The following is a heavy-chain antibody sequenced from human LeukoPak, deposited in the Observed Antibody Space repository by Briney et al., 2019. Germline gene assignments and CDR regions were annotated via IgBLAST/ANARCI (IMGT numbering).Heavy chain of an antibody. CDR1: GGSISSSNYY. CDR3: ARHDLYDFWSGSPLDY. Sequence: SETLSLTCTVSGGSISSSNYYWGWIRQPPGKGLEWIGSIYHSGSTYYNPSLKSRVTISVDTSKNQFSLKLSSVTAADTAVYYCARHDLYDFWSGSPLDYWGQGTLVTVSS. D-gene: IGHD3-3*01. V-gene: IGHV4-39*01. CDR2: IYHSGST. J-gene: IGHJ4*02.